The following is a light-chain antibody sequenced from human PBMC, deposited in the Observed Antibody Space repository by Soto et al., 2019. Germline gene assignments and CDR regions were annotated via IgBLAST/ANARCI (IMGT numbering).Light chain of an antibody. CDR3: QQYDSSPVT. J-gene: IGKJ2*01. CDR2: GAS. V-gene: IGKV3-20*01. CDR1: QSVSSNY. Sequence: ENVLTQSPGTLSLSPGERATLSCRASQSVSSNYLTWYQQKPGQAPRLLIYGASSRATDIPDRFSGSGSGTDFTLTISRLEPEDFAVYYCQQYDSSPVTFGQRTKLEIK.